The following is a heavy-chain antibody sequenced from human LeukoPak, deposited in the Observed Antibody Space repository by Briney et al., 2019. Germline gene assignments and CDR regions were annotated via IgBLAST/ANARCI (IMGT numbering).Heavy chain of an antibody. CDR2: TYYSGAT. J-gene: IGHJ4*02. Sequence: PSETLSLTCSVTGGSISSRSYYWAWIRQPPGKGLECIGTTYYSGATYHNPSLKSRVTMTVDTSKNQFSLKLSSVTAADTAVYHCARRLGIAVFDFWGRGTLVTVSS. CDR3: ARRLGIAVFDF. V-gene: IGHV4-39*01. CDR1: GGSISSRSYY. D-gene: IGHD6-19*01.